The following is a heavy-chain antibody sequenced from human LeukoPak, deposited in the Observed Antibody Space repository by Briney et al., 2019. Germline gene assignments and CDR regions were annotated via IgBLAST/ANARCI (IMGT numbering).Heavy chain of an antibody. D-gene: IGHD3-9*01. Sequence: GGSLRLSCAASGFTFSSYSMNWVRQAPGKGLEWVSSISSSSSYIYYADSVEGRFTISRDNAKNSLYLQMNSLRAEDTAVYYCARSGWTYYDILTGHKYAFDIWGQGTMVTVSS. CDR1: GFTFSSYS. V-gene: IGHV3-21*01. CDR3: ARSGWTYYDILTGHKYAFDI. J-gene: IGHJ3*02. CDR2: ISSSSSYI.